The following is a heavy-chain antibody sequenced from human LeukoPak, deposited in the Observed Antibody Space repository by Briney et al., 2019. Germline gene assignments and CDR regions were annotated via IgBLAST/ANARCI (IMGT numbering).Heavy chain of an antibody. J-gene: IGHJ5*02. V-gene: IGHV4-30-2*01. CDR2: IYPRGST. D-gene: IGHD2-15*01. CDR1: GGSISSGSYS. CDR3: ARLSYCSGGSCPGFDP. Sequence: SETLSLTCAVSGGSISSGSYSWSWIRQPPGKGLEWIGYIYPRGSTYYNPSLKSRVTISVDTSKNQLSLKLSSVTAADTAVYYCARLSYCSGGSCPGFDPWGQGTLVTVSS.